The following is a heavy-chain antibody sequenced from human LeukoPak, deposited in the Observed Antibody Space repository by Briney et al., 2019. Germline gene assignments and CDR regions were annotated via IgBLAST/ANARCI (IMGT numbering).Heavy chain of an antibody. V-gene: IGHV4-4*07. CDR1: GGSLSGYY. J-gene: IGHJ4*02. Sequence: PSEALSLTCAVSGGSLSGYYWTWIRQPAGKGLEWIGRIYTSGSTNYNPSLKSRVTMSVDTSKNHFSLKLISVTAADTAVYYCARDRSGAAAGSYYFDYWGQGTLVTVSS. D-gene: IGHD6-13*01. CDR2: IYTSGST. CDR3: ARDRSGAAAGSYYFDY.